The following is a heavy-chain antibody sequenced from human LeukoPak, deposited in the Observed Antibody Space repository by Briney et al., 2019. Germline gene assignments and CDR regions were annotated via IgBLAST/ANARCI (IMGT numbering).Heavy chain of an antibody. CDR3: ARDTVTTAYYFEY. V-gene: IGHV3-30*04. J-gene: IGHJ4*02. CDR2: FSYDGRNK. CDR1: GFTFSYYA. D-gene: IGHD4-17*01. Sequence: GASLQISCASSGFTFSYYAMHWVRQAPGKGLEWVAVFSYDGRNKYYADSVKGRFTISRDISKNTVYLQVSSLRGEDTAVYYCARDTVTTAYYFEYWGQGTLVTVSS.